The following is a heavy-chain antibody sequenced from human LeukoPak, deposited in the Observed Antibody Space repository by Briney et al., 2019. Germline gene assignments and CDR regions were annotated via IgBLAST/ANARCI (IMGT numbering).Heavy chain of an antibody. CDR3: ARDLTRYYSSASCYIEDYYYGMDV. CDR2: INPNSGGT. D-gene: IGHD2-2*02. J-gene: IGHJ6*02. V-gene: IGHV1-2*02. CDR1: GYTFTGYY. Sequence: ASVKVSCKASGYTFTGYYMHWVRQAPGQGLEWMGWINPNSGGTNYAQKFQGRVTMTRDTSISTACMELSRLRSDDTAVYYCARDLTRYYSSASCYIEDYYYGMDVWGQGTTVTVSS.